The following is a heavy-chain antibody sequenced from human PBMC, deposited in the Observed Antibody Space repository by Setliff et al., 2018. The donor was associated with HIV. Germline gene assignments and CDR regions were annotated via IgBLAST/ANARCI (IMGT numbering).Heavy chain of an antibody. J-gene: IGHJ4*02. CDR1: GFIFKTYD. V-gene: IGHV3-30*02. D-gene: IGHD1-7*01. Sequence: GGSLRLSCATSGFIFKTYDIHWVRQAPGKGLEWVTFIRFNGNDKYYADSVKGRFTISRDNSKNTVYLQMNSLRAEDTAVYYCAKGNFLYYFDYWGQGTLVTVSS. CDR2: IRFNGNDK. CDR3: AKGNFLYYFDY.